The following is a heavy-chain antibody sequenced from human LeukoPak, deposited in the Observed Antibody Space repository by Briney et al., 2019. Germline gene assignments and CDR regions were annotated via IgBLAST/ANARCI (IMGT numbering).Heavy chain of an antibody. CDR1: GYTFTSYY. D-gene: IGHD3-3*01. CDR3: ARGSRFLEPSRYYYYYYMDV. CDR2: INPSGGST. V-gene: IGHV1-46*01. Sequence: ASVKVSCKASGYTFTSYYMHWVRQAPGQGLEWMGIINPSGGSTSYAQKFQGRVTMTRDTSTSTVYMELSSLRSEDTAVYYCARGSRFLEPSRYYYYYYMDVWGKGTTVTVSS. J-gene: IGHJ6*03.